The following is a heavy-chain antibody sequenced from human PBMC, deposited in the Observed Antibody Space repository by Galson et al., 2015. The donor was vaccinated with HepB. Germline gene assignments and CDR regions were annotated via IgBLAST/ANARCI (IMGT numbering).Heavy chain of an antibody. CDR3: ARQVMVQGVRDDYYYMDV. CDR2: INPNSGGT. Sequence: SVKVSCKASGYTFTGYYMHWVRQAPGQGLEWMGRINPNSGGTNYAQKFQGRVTMTRDTSISTAYMELSRLRSDDTAVYYCARQVMVQGVRDDYYYMDVWGKGTTVTVSS. CDR1: GYTFTGYY. D-gene: IGHD3-10*01. J-gene: IGHJ6*03. V-gene: IGHV1-2*06.